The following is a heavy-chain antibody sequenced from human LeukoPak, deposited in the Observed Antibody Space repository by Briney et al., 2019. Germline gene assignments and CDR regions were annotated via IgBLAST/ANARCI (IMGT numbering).Heavy chain of an antibody. CDR3: PRGGGTAVGYQFYYMDV. J-gene: IGHJ6*03. D-gene: IGHD6-19*01. CDR2: INTKTSGI. Sequence: ASVKVSCKASGYTFTDYYIHWVRQAPGQGLEWMGRINTKTSGIKYAQKFQGGVTMTRDTSITTAHMDLSRLKYDDTAVYYCPRGGGTAVGYQFYYMDVWGKGTTVTVSS. V-gene: IGHV1-2*06. CDR1: GYTFTDYY.